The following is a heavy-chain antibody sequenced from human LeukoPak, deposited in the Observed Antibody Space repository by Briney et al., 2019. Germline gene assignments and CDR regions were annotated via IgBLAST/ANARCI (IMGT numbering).Heavy chain of an antibody. Sequence: KPSETLSLTCAVYGGSFSGYYWSWIRQPPGKGLEWIGEINHSGSTNYNPSLKSRVTISVDTSKNQFSLKLSSVTAADTAVYYCASVPTDYDSSGYSIDYWGQGTLVTVSS. D-gene: IGHD3-22*01. CDR1: GGSFSGYY. J-gene: IGHJ4*02. CDR2: INHSGST. CDR3: ASVPTDYDSSGYSIDY. V-gene: IGHV4-34*01.